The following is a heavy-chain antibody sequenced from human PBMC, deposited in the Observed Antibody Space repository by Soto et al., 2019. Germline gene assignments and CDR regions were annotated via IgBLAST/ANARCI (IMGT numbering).Heavy chain of an antibody. Sequence: QVQLQESGPGLVKPSETLSLTCTVSGGSITNYYCSWFRQPPGKGLEWIGYIKYNGDSAHNLSLKRRVTMSMDTSKTQFSLMLESVTATDTAVYYCARHGFGSLHGLVDVWGQGTTVIVSS. CDR2: IKYNGDS. D-gene: IGHD3-10*01. CDR3: ARHGFGSLHGLVDV. V-gene: IGHV4-59*08. J-gene: IGHJ6*02. CDR1: GGSITNYY.